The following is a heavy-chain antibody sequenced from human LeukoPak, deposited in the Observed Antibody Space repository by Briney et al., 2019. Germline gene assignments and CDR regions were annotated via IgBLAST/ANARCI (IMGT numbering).Heavy chain of an antibody. J-gene: IGHJ5*02. D-gene: IGHD2-21*01. CDR3: ARGDGWYEL. CDR2: LSGTGGST. CDR1: GFTFSNYA. Sequence: TGGSLRLSCAASGFTFSNYAMSWVRQAPGKGLEWVSTLSGTGGSTYYADSVKGRFTISRDNSKNTLYLQVSSLRAEDTAVYYCARGDGWYELWGQGTLVTVSS. V-gene: IGHV3-23*01.